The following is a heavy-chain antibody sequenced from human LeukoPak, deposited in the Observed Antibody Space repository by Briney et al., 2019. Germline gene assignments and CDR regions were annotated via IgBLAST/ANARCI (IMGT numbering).Heavy chain of an antibody. D-gene: IGHD3-10*01. CDR2: ISGSGGST. CDR1: GFTFSSFI. J-gene: IGHJ4*02. Sequence: QTGGSLRLSCAASGFTFSSFIMNWVRQAPGKGLEWVSAISGSGGSTYYADSVKGRFTISRDNSKNTLYLQMNSLRAEDTAVYYCATDPHTFGAFFGVPTWYFDYWGQGTLVTVSS. CDR3: ATDPHTFGAFFGVPTWYFDY. V-gene: IGHV3-23*01.